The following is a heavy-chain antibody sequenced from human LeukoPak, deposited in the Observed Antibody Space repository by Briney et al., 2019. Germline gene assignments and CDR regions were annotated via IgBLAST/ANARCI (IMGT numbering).Heavy chain of an antibody. V-gene: IGHV3-23*01. J-gene: IGHJ5*02. D-gene: IGHD2-21*01. CDR1: GLTFSSLA. CDR3: ANRYS. CDR2: ISGSGGST. Sequence: GGSLRLSCAASGLTFSSLAMSWVRQGPVKGLELVSGISGSGGSTYYADSVKGRFTISRDNSKNTLYLQMNSLRAEDTAVYYCANRYSWGQGTLVTVSS.